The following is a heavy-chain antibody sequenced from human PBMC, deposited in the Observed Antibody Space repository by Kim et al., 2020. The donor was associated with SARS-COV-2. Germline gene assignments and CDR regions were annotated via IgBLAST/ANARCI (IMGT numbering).Heavy chain of an antibody. CDR1: GGSFSGYY. D-gene: IGHD6-6*01. Sequence: SETLSLTCAVYGGSFSGYYWSWFRQPPGKGLAWIGEINHSGTTNYNPPLKSRVTISVDTSKNQFSLKLTSVTAADTAVYYCARGRPTVPYSSSFDYWGQG. J-gene: IGHJ4*02. CDR3: ARGRPTVPYSSSFDY. CDR2: INHSGTT. V-gene: IGHV4-34*01.